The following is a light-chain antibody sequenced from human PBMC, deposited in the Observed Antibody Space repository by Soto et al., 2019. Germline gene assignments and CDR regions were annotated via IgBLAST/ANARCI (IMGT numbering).Light chain of an antibody. V-gene: IGLV1-51*01. CDR2: DDN. Sequence: QSVLTQPTSVSAAPGQKVTISCSGSSSNIGGNSVSWYHQLPGTAPKLLIYDDNKRPSGIPDRFSGSKSGTSATLGITGFQTGDEADYYCGSWDSSLSADGFGTGTKVTGL. J-gene: IGLJ1*01. CDR3: GSWDSSLSADG. CDR1: SSNIGGNS.